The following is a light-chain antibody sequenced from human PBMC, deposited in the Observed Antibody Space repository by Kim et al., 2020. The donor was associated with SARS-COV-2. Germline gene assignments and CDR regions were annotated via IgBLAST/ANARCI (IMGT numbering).Light chain of an antibody. Sequence: ASVGDRVIITCRASQGISSYLAWYQQKPGKAPKLLIYAASTLQSGVPSRFSGSGSGTEFTLTISSLQPEDSATYFCQHLNSYPITFGQGTRLEIK. V-gene: IGKV1-9*01. CDR2: AAS. CDR3: QHLNSYPIT. CDR1: QGISSY. J-gene: IGKJ5*01.